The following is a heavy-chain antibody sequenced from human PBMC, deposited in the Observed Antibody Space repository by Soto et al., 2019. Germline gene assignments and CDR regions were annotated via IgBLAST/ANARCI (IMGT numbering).Heavy chain of an antibody. CDR2: ISAYNGNT. Sequence: QVQLVQSGAEVKKPGASVKVSCKASGYTFTSYGISWVRQAPGQGLEWMGWISAYNGNTNYAQKLQGRDTMTTDTSTSTAYMELRSLRSDDTAVYYCAREVQWELLRGYYYYGMDVWGQGTTVTVSS. V-gene: IGHV1-18*01. CDR1: GYTFTSYG. J-gene: IGHJ6*02. CDR3: AREVQWELLRGYYYYGMDV. D-gene: IGHD1-26*01.